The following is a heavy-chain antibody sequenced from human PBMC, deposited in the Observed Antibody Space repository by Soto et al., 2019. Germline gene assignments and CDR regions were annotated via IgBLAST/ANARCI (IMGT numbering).Heavy chain of an antibody. CDR2: IWYDGSNK. D-gene: IGHD6-19*01. Sequence: QVQLVESGGGVVQPGRSLRLSCAASGFTFSSYGMHWVRQAPGKGLEWVAVIWYDGSNKYYADSVKGRFTTSRDNSKNTLYLPMNSLRAEDTAVYYCARDCAGYSSGWYQRGGFDYWGQGTLVTVSS. CDR3: ARDCAGYSSGWYQRGGFDY. J-gene: IGHJ4*02. V-gene: IGHV3-33*01. CDR1: GFTFSSYG.